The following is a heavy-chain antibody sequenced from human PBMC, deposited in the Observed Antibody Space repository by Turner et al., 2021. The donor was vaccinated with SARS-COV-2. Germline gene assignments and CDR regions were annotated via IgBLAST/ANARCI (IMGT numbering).Heavy chain of an antibody. D-gene: IGHD5-18*01. J-gene: IGHJ6*02. Sequence: QVQLVESGGGVVQPGRSLRLSCAASGFTFSSYAMHWVRQAPGKGLEWVAVISYDGSNKYYADSVKGRFTISRDNSKNTLYLQMNSLRAEDTAVYYCAKGYSYAYYYGLDVWGQGTTVTGSS. V-gene: IGHV3-30*18. CDR1: GFTFSSYA. CDR2: ISYDGSNK. CDR3: AKGYSYAYYYGLDV.